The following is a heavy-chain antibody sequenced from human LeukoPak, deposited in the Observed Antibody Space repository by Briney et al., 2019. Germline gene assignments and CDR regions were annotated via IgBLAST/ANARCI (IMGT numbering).Heavy chain of an antibody. Sequence: GGSLRLSCAASGFTVSSNYMSWVRQAPGKGLEWVSIIYINGNTYYEDSVKGRFTISRDNSKNTVYLQMSSLRSEDTAVYYCARDYYGDYSGYFDLWGRGTLVTVSS. CDR3: ARDYYGDYSGYFDL. D-gene: IGHD4-17*01. J-gene: IGHJ2*01. CDR2: IYINGNT. V-gene: IGHV3-53*05. CDR1: GFTVSSNY.